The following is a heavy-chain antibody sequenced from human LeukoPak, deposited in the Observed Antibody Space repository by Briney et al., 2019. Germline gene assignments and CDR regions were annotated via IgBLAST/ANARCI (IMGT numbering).Heavy chain of an antibody. J-gene: IGHJ4*02. Sequence: PSETLSLTCAVSGGSISSSNWWSWVRQPPGKGLEWIGEIYHRGSANYNPSLKSRVTISVDTSKNQFSLTLSSVTAADAAVYYCARAGDYYVSGSYLGYWGQGTLVTVSS. CDR2: IYHRGSA. D-gene: IGHD3-10*01. CDR3: ARAGDYYVSGSYLGY. CDR1: GGSISSSNW. V-gene: IGHV4/OR15-8*01.